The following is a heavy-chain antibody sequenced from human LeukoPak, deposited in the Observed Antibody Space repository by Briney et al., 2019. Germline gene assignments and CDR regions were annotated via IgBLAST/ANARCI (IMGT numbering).Heavy chain of an antibody. V-gene: IGHV1-18*01. CDR2: ISPNTGDT. J-gene: IGHJ4*02. D-gene: IGHD3-3*02. Sequence: ASMKVSCKASGYTFTSYGITWVRQAPGLGLEWMGWISPNTGDTVSAQKLQDRVTMTTDTSTSTAFMELRSLRFDDTAVYFCARAPSGTAFGPGDYWGQGTLVTVSS. CDR3: ARAPSGTAFGPGDY. CDR1: GYTFTSYG.